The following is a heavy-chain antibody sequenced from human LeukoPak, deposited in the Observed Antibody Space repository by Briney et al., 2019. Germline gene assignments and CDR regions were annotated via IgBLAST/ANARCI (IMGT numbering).Heavy chain of an antibody. V-gene: IGHV4-30-2*01. CDR2: IYHSGST. J-gene: IGHJ3*02. Sequence: SETLSLTCTVSGGSISSGGYYWSWIRQPPGKGLERIGYIYHSGSTYYNPSLKSRVTIPVDRSKNQFSLKLSSVTAADTAAYYCARDQSYWAAFDIWGQGTMVTVSS. CDR3: ARDQSYWAAFDI. D-gene: IGHD2-8*02. CDR1: GGSISSGGYY.